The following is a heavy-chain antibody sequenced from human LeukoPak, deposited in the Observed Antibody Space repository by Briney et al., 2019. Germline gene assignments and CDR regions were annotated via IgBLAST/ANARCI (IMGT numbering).Heavy chain of an antibody. CDR3: AKDRIVGATTSYDYFDY. Sequence: GGSLRLSCAASGFTFSSYAMSWVRQAPGKGLEWVSAISGSGGSTYYADSVKGRFTISRDNSKNTLYLQMNSLRVEDTAVYYCAKDRIVGATTSYDYFDYWGQGTLVTVSS. V-gene: IGHV3-23*01. CDR1: GFTFSSYA. J-gene: IGHJ4*02. D-gene: IGHD1-26*01. CDR2: ISGSGGST.